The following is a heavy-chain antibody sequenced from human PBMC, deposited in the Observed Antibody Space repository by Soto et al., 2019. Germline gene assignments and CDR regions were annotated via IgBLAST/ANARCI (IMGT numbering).Heavy chain of an antibody. CDR3: ARHFVGVLIKGWGY. Sequence: PSETLSLTCTVSGGSISSYYWSWFRQPPGKGLEWIGFIYYSGSTNYNPSLKSRVTISLDTSKNQFSLKLVSVTAADPAGYYSARHFVGVLIKGWGYWGQGALVTVSS. CDR2: IYYSGST. V-gene: IGHV4-59*08. D-gene: IGHD3-10*01. J-gene: IGHJ4*02. CDR1: GGSISSYY.